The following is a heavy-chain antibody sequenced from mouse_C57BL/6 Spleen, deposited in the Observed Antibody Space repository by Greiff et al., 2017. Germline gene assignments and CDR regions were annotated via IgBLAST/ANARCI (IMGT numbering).Heavy chain of an antibody. Sequence: QVQLKQSGPELVKPGASVKISCKASGYAFSSSWMNWVKQRPGKGLEWIGRIYPGDGDTNYNGKFKGKATLTAAKSSSTAYMQLSSLTSEDSAVYFCARIGTTAYYFDYWGQGTTLTVSS. CDR2: IYPGDGDT. D-gene: IGHD1-2*01. J-gene: IGHJ2*01. CDR3: ARIGTTAYYFDY. V-gene: IGHV1-82*01. CDR1: GYAFSSSW.